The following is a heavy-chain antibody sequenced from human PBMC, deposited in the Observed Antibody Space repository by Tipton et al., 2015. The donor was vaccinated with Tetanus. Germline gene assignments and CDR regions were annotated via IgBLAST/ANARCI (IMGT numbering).Heavy chain of an antibody. CDR2: IYPGDSDT. CDR1: GYSFTSYW. V-gene: IGHV5-51*01. J-gene: IGHJ6*02. Sequence: QLVQSGAEVKKPGESLKISCKGSGYSFTSYWIGWVRQMPGKGLEWMGIIYPGDSDTRYSPPFQGQVTISADKSVSTAYLQWSSLKASDTAMYYCARRGLGKYYYYHYGMDVWGQGTTVTVSS. D-gene: IGHD7-27*01. CDR3: ARRGLGKYYYYHYGMDV.